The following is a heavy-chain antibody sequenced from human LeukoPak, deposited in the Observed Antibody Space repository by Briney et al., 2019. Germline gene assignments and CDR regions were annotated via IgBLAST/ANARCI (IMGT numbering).Heavy chain of an antibody. Sequence: GGSLRLSCAASGFTFSNYWMSWVRQAPGKGLEWVANIKQDGSEKYYVDSVKGRFTISRDDAKNSLYLQMNSLRAEDTAVYYCARQYHDYWGQGTLVTVSS. CDR1: GFTFSNYW. CDR2: IKQDGSEK. J-gene: IGHJ4*02. CDR3: ARQYHDY. D-gene: IGHD2-2*01. V-gene: IGHV3-7*01.